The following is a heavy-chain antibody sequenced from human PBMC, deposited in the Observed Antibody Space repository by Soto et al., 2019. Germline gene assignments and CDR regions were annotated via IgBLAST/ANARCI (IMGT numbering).Heavy chain of an antibody. CDR3: VKGFGGSYYYYGMDV. D-gene: IGHD1-26*01. CDR2: ISSNGGST. V-gene: IGHV3-64D*06. J-gene: IGHJ6*02. CDR1: GFTFSSYA. Sequence: ELQLVESGGGLVQPGGSLRLSCSASGFTFSSYAMHWVRQAPGKGLEYVSAISSNGGSTYYADSVKGRFTISRDNSKNTLYLQMSSLRAEDTAVYYCVKGFGGSYYYYGMDVWGQGTTVTVSS.